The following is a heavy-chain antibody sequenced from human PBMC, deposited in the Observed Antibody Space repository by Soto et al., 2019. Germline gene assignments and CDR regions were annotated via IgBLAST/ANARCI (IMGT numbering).Heavy chain of an antibody. D-gene: IGHD6-19*01. CDR3: AKYSSGWYGFCDY. Sequence: PGGSLRLSCAASGFTFSSYAMSWVRQAPGKGLEWVSVISSRGGSTYYADSVKGRFTISRDNSKNTLYLQMNSLRAEDTAVYYCAKYSSGWYGFCDYWGQGTLVTVSS. CDR1: GFTFSSYA. CDR2: ISSRGGST. J-gene: IGHJ4*02. V-gene: IGHV3-23*01.